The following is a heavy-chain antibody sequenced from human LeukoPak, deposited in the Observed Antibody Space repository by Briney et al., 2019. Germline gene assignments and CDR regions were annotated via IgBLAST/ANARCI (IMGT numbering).Heavy chain of an antibody. CDR2: ISGSGGST. CDR1: GFTFSSYA. V-gene: IGHV3-23*01. CDR3: AKDQRFGDLDDY. Sequence: GGSLRLSCAASGFTFSSYAMIWVRQAPGKGLEWVSAISGSGGSTYYADSVKGRFAISRDNSKNTLYLQMSSLRAEDTAVYYCAKDQRFGDLDDYRGQGTLVTVSS. J-gene: IGHJ4*02. D-gene: IGHD3-10*01.